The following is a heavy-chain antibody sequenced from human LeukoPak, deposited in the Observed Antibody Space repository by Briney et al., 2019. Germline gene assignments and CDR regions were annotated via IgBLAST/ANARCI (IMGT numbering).Heavy chain of an antibody. D-gene: IGHD3-16*01. CDR3: ARETSGVNDY. V-gene: IGHV4-31*03. Sequence: PSETLSLTCTVSGGSISSGGYYWSWIRQHPGKGLEWIGYIYYSGSTYYNPSLKSRVTISVDTSKNQFSLKLSSVTAPGTAVYYCARETSGVNDYWGQGTLVTVSS. CDR2: IYYSGST. J-gene: IGHJ4*02. CDR1: GGSISSGGYY.